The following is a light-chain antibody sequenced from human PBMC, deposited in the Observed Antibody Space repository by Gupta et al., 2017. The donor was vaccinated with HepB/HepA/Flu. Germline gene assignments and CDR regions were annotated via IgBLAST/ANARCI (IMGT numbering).Light chain of an antibody. CDR2: DVS. CDR3: RSYTSSITYV. V-gene: IGLV2-14*01. J-gene: IGLJ1*01. Sequence: QSALTQPASVSGSPGQSITISCTGTSSDVGAYNYVSWYQQHPGKAPKIMIYDVSDRPSGVSTRFSGSKSGNTASLTISGPQAEDEADYFCRSYTSSITYVFGTGTKVTVL. CDR1: SSDVGAYNY.